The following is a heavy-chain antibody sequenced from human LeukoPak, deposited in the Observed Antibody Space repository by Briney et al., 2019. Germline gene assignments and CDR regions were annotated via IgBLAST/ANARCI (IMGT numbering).Heavy chain of an antibody. CDR3: ASFPRAGNFDY. CDR2: INHSGST. J-gene: IGHJ4*02. D-gene: IGHD6-19*01. Sequence: SETLSLTCAVYGGSFSGYYWSWIRQPPGKGLEWIGEINHSGSTNYNPSLKSRVTISVDTSKNQFSLKLSSVTAADTAVYYCASFPRAGNFDYWGQGTLVTVSS. CDR1: GGSFSGYY. V-gene: IGHV4-34*01.